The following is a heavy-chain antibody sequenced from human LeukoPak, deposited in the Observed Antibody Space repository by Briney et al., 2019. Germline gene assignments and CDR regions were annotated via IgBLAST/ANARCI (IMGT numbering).Heavy chain of an antibody. V-gene: IGHV3-74*01. J-gene: IGHJ4*02. CDR1: GLTFSSHW. D-gene: IGHD6-19*01. CDR2: ITNDGSST. CDR3: ARGRLAGIDY. Sequence: PGGSLRLSCAASGLTFSSHWMHWVRQAPGKGLVWVSRITNDGSSTTYADSVKGRFTISRDNAKNMLYLQVNSLRAEDTAVYYCARGRLAGIDYWGQGTLVTVSS.